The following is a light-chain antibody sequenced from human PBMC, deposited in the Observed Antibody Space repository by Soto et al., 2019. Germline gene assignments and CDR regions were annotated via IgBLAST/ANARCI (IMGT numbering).Light chain of an antibody. J-gene: IGLJ1*01. Sequence: QSALTQPASVSGSPGQSITISCTGTSSDVGAYNYVSWYQQHPGKAPKLMIYEGSNRPSGVSNRFSGSKSGHTASLTISGLQAEDEAEYYCSAYTSSTTYVFGTGTKLTVL. CDR3: SAYTSSTTYV. V-gene: IGLV2-14*01. CDR1: SSDVGAYNY. CDR2: EGS.